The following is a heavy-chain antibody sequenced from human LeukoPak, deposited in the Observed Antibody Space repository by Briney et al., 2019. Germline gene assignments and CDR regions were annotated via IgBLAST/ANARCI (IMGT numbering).Heavy chain of an antibody. J-gene: IGHJ5*02. CDR3: ARSMVVRGVMGNYFDP. V-gene: IGHV1-2*02. Sequence: GASVKVSCKAYGYTFTGYFIHGVRQAPGQGLEWMGWINPKRGGTNYQQKFQDRVTMTRDTYISTAYMEMSSLRSDDTAVYYCARSMVVRGVMGNYFDPWGQGTLVTVSS. CDR2: INPKRGGT. CDR1: GYTFTGYF. D-gene: IGHD3-10*01.